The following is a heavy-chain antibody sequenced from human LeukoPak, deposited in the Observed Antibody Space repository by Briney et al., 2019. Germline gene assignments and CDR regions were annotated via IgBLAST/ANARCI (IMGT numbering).Heavy chain of an antibody. Sequence: PGRYLRFSCAASGFTFSSYGMHWVRQAPGNVLERVPVIWYDGSNKYYADSVNGRFTISNDNSNNTQYLKRTITRAEHTAVYYCATERAYGGGDCYPYYFDYWGQGTLVTVSS. J-gene: IGHJ4*02. CDR1: GFTFSSYG. D-gene: IGHD2-21*02. V-gene: IGHV3-33*01. CDR3: ATERAYGGGDCYPYYFDY. CDR2: IWYDGSNK.